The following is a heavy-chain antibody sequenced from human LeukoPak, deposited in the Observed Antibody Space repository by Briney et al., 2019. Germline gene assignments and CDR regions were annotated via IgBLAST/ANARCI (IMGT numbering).Heavy chain of an antibody. CDR2: ISSSSSYI. CDR1: GFTFSSYE. CDR3: ARVNEDYGSGNYYYYMDV. D-gene: IGHD3-10*01. J-gene: IGHJ6*03. Sequence: GGALRLSCAASGFTFSSYEMNWVRQAPGKGLEWVSSISSSSSYIYYADSVKGRFTISRDNAKNSLYLQMNSLRAEDTAVYYCARVNEDYGSGNYYYYMDVWGKGTTVTVSS. V-gene: IGHV3-21*01.